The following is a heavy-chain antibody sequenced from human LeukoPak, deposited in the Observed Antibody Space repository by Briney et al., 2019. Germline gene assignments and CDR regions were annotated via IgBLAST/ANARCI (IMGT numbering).Heavy chain of an antibody. J-gene: IGHJ5*02. Sequence: SETLSLTCTVSGGSISSYYWSWIRQPPGKGLEWIGYIYYSGSTIYNPSLKSRVTISVDTSKNQFSLKLSSVTAAGTAVYYCARYGDYVFDLWGQGTLVTVSS. CDR2: IYYSGST. CDR3: ARYGDYVFDL. CDR1: GGSISSYY. V-gene: IGHV4-59*01. D-gene: IGHD4-17*01.